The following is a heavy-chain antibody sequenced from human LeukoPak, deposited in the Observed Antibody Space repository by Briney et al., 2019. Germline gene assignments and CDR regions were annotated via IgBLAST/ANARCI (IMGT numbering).Heavy chain of an antibody. CDR1: GFTVSGSF. J-gene: IGHJ4*02. D-gene: IGHD3-16*01. CDR3: ARLYYDYVWGSYEFDY. V-gene: IGHV3-66*03. CDR2: IYGSGST. Sequence: GGSLRLSCAASGFTVSGSFMSWVRQAPGKGLEWVSCIYGSGSTYSADSVKGRFTISRDNSKNTLYLQMNSLRAEDTAVYYCARLYYDYVWGSYEFDYWGQGTLVTVSS.